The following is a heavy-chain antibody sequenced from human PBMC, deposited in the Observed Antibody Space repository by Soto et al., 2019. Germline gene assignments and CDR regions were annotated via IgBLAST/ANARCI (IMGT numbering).Heavy chain of an antibody. Sequence: ASVKVSCKTSGYKFSDYYIHWVRQAPGQGLEWMGVINPSGGSTTYAQKFQGRVTMTRDTSTTTVYMELSSLKSEDTAVYYCARYDYNGYYFDYWGQGTLVTVSS. CDR2: INPSGGST. CDR1: GYKFSDYY. J-gene: IGHJ4*02. D-gene: IGHD4-4*01. CDR3: ARYDYNGYYFDY. V-gene: IGHV1-46*01.